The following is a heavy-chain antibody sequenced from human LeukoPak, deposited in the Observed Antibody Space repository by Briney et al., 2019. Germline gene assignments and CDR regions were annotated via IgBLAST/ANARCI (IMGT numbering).Heavy chain of an antibody. D-gene: IGHD3-22*01. CDR3: ARDSYYDSSGPVQNAFDI. J-gene: IGHJ3*02. CDR2: IYYSGST. Sequence: SETLSLTCTVSGGSISSGGYYWSWIRQHPGKGLEWIGYIYYSGSTYYNPSLKSRVTISVATSKNQFSLKLSSVTAADTAVYYCARDSYYDSSGPVQNAFDIWGQGTMVTVSS. V-gene: IGHV4-31*03. CDR1: GGSISSGGYY.